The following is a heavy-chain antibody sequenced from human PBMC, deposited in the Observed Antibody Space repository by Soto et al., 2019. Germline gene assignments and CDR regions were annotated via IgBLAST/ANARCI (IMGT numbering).Heavy chain of an antibody. CDR3: AKELQGSSGFGYAFDI. D-gene: IGHD6-19*01. Sequence: GGSLRLSCAASGFTFSSYAMSWVRQAPGKGLEWVSAISGSGGSTYYADSVKGRFTISRDNSKNTLYLQMNSLRAEDTAVYYCAKELQGSSGFGYAFDIWGQGTMVTVSS. V-gene: IGHV3-23*01. CDR1: GFTFSSYA. J-gene: IGHJ3*02. CDR2: ISGSGGST.